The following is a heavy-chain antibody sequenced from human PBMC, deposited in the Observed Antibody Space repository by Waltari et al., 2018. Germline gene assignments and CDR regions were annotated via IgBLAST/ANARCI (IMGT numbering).Heavy chain of an antibody. V-gene: IGHV3-30-3*01. CDR3: ARGGNVVVILAATLDY. D-gene: IGHD2-15*01. J-gene: IGHJ4*02. CDR2: ISFDCAKI. Sequence: QVQLVGSGGGVVQPGRSLRLSCAASGFTFNNFAMHWVRQAPGKGLGWVAPISFDCAKIYYTDSVRGRFTISRDNSKNTLYLQMESLKPEDTGVYYCARGGNVVVILAATLDYWGQGALVTVSS. CDR1: GFTFNNFA.